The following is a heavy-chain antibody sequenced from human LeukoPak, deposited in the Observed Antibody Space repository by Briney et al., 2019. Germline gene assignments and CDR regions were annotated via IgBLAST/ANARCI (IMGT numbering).Heavy chain of an antibody. CDR2: ISGSGGST. Sequence: PGGSLRLSCAASGFTFSSYAMSWVRQAPGKGLEWVSAISGSGGSTYYADSVKGRLTISRDNSKNTLYLQMNSLRAEDTAVYYCAKDGGTMLVVAFVYAEYFQHWGQGTLVTVSS. D-gene: IGHD3-22*01. CDR1: GFTFSSYA. J-gene: IGHJ1*01. CDR3: AKDGGTMLVVAFVYAEYFQH. V-gene: IGHV3-23*01.